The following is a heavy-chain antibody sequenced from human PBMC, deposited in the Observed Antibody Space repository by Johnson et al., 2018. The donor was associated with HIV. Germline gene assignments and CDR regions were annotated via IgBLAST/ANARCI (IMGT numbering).Heavy chain of an antibody. Sequence: QMQLVESGGGVVQPGRSLRLSCAASGFTFSSYGMHWVRQAPGKGLEWVAVIWYDGSNKYYADSVKGRFTISRDNSKNTLFLQMNSLRAEDTAVYYCAKGGCGGDCYSPYLFDIWGQGTMVTVSS. V-gene: IGHV3-33*06. CDR3: AKGGCGGDCYSPYLFDI. CDR1: GFTFSSYG. CDR2: IWYDGSNK. J-gene: IGHJ3*02. D-gene: IGHD2-21*01.